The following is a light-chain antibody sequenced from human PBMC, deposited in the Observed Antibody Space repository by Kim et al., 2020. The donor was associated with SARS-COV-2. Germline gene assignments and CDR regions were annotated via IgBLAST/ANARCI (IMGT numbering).Light chain of an antibody. CDR3: AAWDDSLSVV. CDR2: RNK. V-gene: IGLV1-47*01. Sequence: ELTQPPSASGTPGQRVTISCSGSSSNIGSNYVYWYQQLPGTAPKLLIYRNKQRPSGVPDRFSGSKSGTSASLAISGLRSEDEADYYCAAWDDSLSVVFGGGTQLTVL. J-gene: IGLJ2*01. CDR1: SSNIGSNY.